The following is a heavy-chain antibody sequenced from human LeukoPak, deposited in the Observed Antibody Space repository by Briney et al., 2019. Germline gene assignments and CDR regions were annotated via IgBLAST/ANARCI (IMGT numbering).Heavy chain of an antibody. CDR3: AKVDKGYCSGGSCYGVFDI. J-gene: IGHJ3*02. Sequence: GGSLRLSCAASGFTFSIFWMTWVRQAPGKGLEWVANIKQDGSEKYYVDSVKGRFTISRDNAENSLYLQMNSLRAEDTALYYCAKVDKGYCSGGSCYGVFDIWGQGTMVTVSS. D-gene: IGHD2-15*01. V-gene: IGHV3-7*02. CDR2: IKQDGSEK. CDR1: GFTFSIFW.